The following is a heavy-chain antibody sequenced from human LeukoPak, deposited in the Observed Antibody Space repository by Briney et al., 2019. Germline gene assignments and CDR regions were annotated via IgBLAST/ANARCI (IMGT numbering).Heavy chain of an antibody. CDR3: ATLSGAPIRHPIYHFDY. D-gene: IGHD2-2*02. J-gene: IGHJ4*02. CDR2: IYHSGST. CDR1: GYSISSGYY. Sequence: SEALSLTCAVSGYSISSGYYWGWIRQSPGKGLEWIGNIYHSGSTYKNPSLKSRVTISLDTSKNQFSLKLSSVTAADTAMYYCATLSGAPIRHPIYHFDYWGQGTLVAVSS. V-gene: IGHV4-38-2*01.